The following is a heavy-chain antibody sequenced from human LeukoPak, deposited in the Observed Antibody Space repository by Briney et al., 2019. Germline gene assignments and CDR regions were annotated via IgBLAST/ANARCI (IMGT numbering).Heavy chain of an antibody. V-gene: IGHV1-2*02. CDR2: INPNSGGT. J-gene: IGHJ6*02. CDR3: ARAARVLYYDNSQYGMDV. Sequence: ASLKVSCKASGYTFTGYYMHWVRHAPGQGLEWMGWINPNSGGTNYAQKFQGRVTMTRDTSINTAYMELRRLKSDDTAVYYCARAARVLYYDNSQYGMDVWDQGTTVTVSS. CDR1: GYTFTGYY. D-gene: IGHD3-22*01.